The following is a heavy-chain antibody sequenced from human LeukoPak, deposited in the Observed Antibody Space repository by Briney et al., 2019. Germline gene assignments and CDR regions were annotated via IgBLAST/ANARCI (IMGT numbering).Heavy chain of an antibody. V-gene: IGHV3-73*01. CDR3: MGESRLII. CDR2: IRSAVNGYAT. D-gene: IGHD3-16*01. J-gene: IGHJ3*02. Sequence: AETLNLTCAVSGFSFSGSAMHWVRQPSGEGLEWVGRIRSAVNGYATAYAESVEGRFTISRDDSKTTAYLQMNSLETEDTAVYYCMGESRLIIWGKGTKVTVSS. CDR1: GFSFSGSA.